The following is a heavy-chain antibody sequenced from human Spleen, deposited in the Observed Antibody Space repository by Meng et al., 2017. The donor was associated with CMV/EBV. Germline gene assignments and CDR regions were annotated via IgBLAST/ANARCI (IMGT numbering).Heavy chain of an antibody. Sequence: SETLSLTCTVSGGSISSSSYYWGWIRQPPGKGLEWIGSIYYSGSTYYNPSLGSRLTISVDTSKNQSSLTLNSVTAADTALYYCARLYIAAGGLDFWGQGMLVTVSS. J-gene: IGHJ4*02. CDR1: GGSISSSSYY. D-gene: IGHD6-13*01. CDR3: ARLYIAAGGLDF. CDR2: IYYSGST. V-gene: IGHV4-39*07.